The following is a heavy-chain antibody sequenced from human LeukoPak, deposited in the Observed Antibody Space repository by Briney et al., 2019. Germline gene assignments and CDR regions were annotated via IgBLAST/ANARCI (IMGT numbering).Heavy chain of an antibody. CDR3: VCLGLGGLSLD. Sequence: GSLRLSCAASGFTFSSYEMNWVRQAPGKGLVWVSHVNSDGSSTDYADSVKGRFTISRDNAKNTLYLQMNSLRVEDTAVYYCVCLGLGGLSLDWGQGTLVTVSS. CDR1: GFTFSSYE. CDR2: VNSDGSST. V-gene: IGHV3-74*01. D-gene: IGHD3-16*01. J-gene: IGHJ4*02.